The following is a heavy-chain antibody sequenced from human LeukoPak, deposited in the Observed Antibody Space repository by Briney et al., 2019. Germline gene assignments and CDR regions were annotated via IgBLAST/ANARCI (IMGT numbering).Heavy chain of an antibody. J-gene: IGHJ3*02. CDR2: IYYSGST. D-gene: IGHD3-9*01. CDR1: GGSISSYY. V-gene: IGHV4-59*08. CDR3: ATTALLRYFDWSPDAFDI. Sequence: SETLSLTCTVSGGSISSYYWSRIRQPPGKGLEWIGHIYYSGSTNYNPSLKSRVTISVDTSKNQFSLKLSSVTAADTAVYYCATTALLRYFDWSPDAFDIWGQGTMVTVSS.